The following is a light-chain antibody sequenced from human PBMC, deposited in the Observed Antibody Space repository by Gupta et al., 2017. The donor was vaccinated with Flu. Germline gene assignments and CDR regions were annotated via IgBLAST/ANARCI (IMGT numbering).Light chain of an antibody. Sequence: NSCTGTSSDVGGYNYGARYQQHPGKARKLMIYDVSNRPSGVSNRVSGSKSGNTASLTISGLQAEDEADYYCSSYTSSSKLEHWVFGGGTKLTVL. CDR1: SSDVGGYNY. V-gene: IGLV2-14*04. J-gene: IGLJ3*02. CDR3: SSYTSSSKLEHWV. CDR2: DVS.